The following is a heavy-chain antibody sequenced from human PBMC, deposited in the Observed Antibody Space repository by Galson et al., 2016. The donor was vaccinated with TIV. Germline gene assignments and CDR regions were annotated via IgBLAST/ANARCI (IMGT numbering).Heavy chain of an antibody. CDR2: IYSSGNT. J-gene: IGHJ4*02. Sequence: TLSLTCTVSGDSINSGFYYWSWIWQPAGKGPEWIGFIYSSGNTNYNPSFKSRITISMDTSKNQFSLRLNSVTAADTAVYYCARGEVAADLVDWGQGVLVTVSS. CDR1: GDSINSGFYY. CDR3: ARGEVAADLVD. D-gene: IGHD2-2*01. V-gene: IGHV4-61*02.